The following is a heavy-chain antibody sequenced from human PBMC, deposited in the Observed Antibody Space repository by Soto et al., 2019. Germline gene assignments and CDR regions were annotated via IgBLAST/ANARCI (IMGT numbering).Heavy chain of an antibody. Sequence: PGGSLRLSCAASGFTFSNAWMSWVRQAPGKGLEWVGRIKSKTDGGTTDYAAPVKGRFTISRDDSKNTLYLQMNSLKTGDTAVYYCTTRTMIVVVTHLNWFDPWGQGTLVTVSS. J-gene: IGHJ5*02. CDR2: IKSKTDGGTT. V-gene: IGHV3-15*01. CDR3: TTRTMIVVVTHLNWFDP. CDR1: GFTFSNAW. D-gene: IGHD3-22*01.